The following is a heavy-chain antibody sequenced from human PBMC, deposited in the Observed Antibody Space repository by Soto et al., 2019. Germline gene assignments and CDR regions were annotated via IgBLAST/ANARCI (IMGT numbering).Heavy chain of an antibody. V-gene: IGHV4-31*03. D-gene: IGHD3-16*01. J-gene: IGHJ6*02. Sequence: QVQLQESGPGLVKPSQTLSLTCTVSGGSISSGGYYWSWIRQHPGKGLEWIGYIYYSGSTYYNPSLKSRVTISVVTSKNQFSLKLSSVTAADTAVYYCQLSGEGYYYGMDVWGQGTTVTVSS. CDR3: QLSGEGYYYGMDV. CDR1: GGSISSGGYY. CDR2: IYYSGST.